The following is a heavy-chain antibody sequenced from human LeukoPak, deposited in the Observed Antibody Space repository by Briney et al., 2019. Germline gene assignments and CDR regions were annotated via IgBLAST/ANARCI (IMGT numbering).Heavy chain of an antibody. CDR1: GGSISSYY. CDR3: ARHEGYDILTGYSYYFDY. Sequence: SETLSLTCTVSGGSISSYYWSWIRQPPGKGLEWIGYIYYSGSANYNPSLKSRVTISVDTSKNQFSLKLSSVTAADTAVYYCARHEGYDILTGYSYYFDYWGQGTLVTVPS. CDR2: IYYSGSA. V-gene: IGHV4-59*08. D-gene: IGHD3-9*01. J-gene: IGHJ4*02.